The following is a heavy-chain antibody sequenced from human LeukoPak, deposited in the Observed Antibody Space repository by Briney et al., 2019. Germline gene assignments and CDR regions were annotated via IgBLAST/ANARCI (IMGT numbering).Heavy chain of an antibody. D-gene: IGHD4-17*01. CDR2: ISHIGRT. Sequence: SETLSLTCAVSGDSFSSHYWTWTRQSPGTGLEWIGYISHIGRTNYNPSLKSRVTISIDTSKNQFSLKLRSVTAADTAVYYCARDLVTVTKGFDIWGQGTMVSVPS. CDR1: GDSFSSHY. CDR3: ARDLVTVTKGFDI. V-gene: IGHV4-59*11. J-gene: IGHJ3*02.